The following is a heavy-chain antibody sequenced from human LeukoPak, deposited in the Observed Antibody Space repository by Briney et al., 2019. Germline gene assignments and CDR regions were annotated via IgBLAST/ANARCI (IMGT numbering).Heavy chain of an antibody. CDR3: ARAPRGRMVRGVIIPYFDY. CDR1: GGSISSGGYY. D-gene: IGHD3-10*01. J-gene: IGHJ4*02. Sequence: PSETLSLTCTVSGGSISSGGYYWSWIRQHPGKGLEWIGYIYYSGSTYYNPSLKSRVTISVDTSKNQFSLKLSSVTAADTAVYYCARAPRGRMVRGVIIPYFDYWGQGTLVTVSS. V-gene: IGHV4-31*03. CDR2: IYYSGST.